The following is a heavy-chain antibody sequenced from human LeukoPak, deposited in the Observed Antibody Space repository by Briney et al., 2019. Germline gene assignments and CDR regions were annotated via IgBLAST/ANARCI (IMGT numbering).Heavy chain of an antibody. CDR3: AKDRLVVAPAAMTSNFDF. J-gene: IGHJ4*02. V-gene: IGHV3-72*01. CDR2: SGNKASSYTT. D-gene: IGHD2-2*01. Sequence: GGSLRLSCALSGFTFSAHYIDWVRQAPGKGLEWVGRSGNKASSYTTEYAASVKGRFTISREDSENSLYLQMNSLKTEDTAVYYCAKDRLVVAPAAMTSNFDFWGQGTLVTVSS. CDR1: GFTFSAHY.